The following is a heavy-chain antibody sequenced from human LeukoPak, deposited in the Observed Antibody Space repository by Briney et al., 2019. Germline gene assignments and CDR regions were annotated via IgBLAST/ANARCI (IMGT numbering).Heavy chain of an antibody. Sequence: PGGPLRLFCGASGFPFDDYGMSWVRQAPGKGVEWVSGINWNGGSTVYAHSVKGRFTISRDNAKNSLYLQMNSLRAEDTALYHCARDRTGEGGSLHAFDIWGQGTMVTVSS. V-gene: IGHV3-20*01. CDR1: GFPFDDYG. D-gene: IGHD7-27*01. CDR2: INWNGGST. CDR3: ARDRTGEGGSLHAFDI. J-gene: IGHJ3*02.